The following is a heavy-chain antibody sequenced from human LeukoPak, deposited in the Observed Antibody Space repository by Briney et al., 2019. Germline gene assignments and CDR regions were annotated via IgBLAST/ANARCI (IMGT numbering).Heavy chain of an antibody. D-gene: IGHD2-2*02. CDR1: GVSISSSNYF. Sequence: SETLSLTCTVSGVSISSSNYFWAWIRQSPGKGLEWIGSIYFRGSISSSPSLKSRVTISIDASKNQFSLKLISVTAADTAVYYCAREDRYCSSTSCYTWDYWGQGTLVAV. CDR3: AREDRYCSSTSCYTWDY. J-gene: IGHJ4*02. CDR2: IYFRGSI. V-gene: IGHV4-39*07.